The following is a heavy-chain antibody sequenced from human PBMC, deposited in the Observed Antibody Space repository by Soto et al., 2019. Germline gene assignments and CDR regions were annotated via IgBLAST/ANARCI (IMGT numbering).Heavy chain of an antibody. CDR3: ARTYSSGWYSGYYFDY. V-gene: IGHV3-74*01. J-gene: IGHJ4*02. CDR2: INSDGSST. D-gene: IGHD6-19*01. CDR1: GFTFSSYW. Sequence: GGSLRLSCAASGFTFSSYWMHWVRQAPGKGLVWVSRINSDGSSTSYADSVKGRFTISRDNAKNTLYLQMNSLRAEDTAVYYCARTYSSGWYSGYYFDYWGQGTLVTVSS.